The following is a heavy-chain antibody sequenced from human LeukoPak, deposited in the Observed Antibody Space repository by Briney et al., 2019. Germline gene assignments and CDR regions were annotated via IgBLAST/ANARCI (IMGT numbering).Heavy chain of an antibody. J-gene: IGHJ4*02. CDR1: GFTFSSYA. Sequence: GGSLRLSCAAPGFTFSSYAMSWVRQAPGKGLEWLSGISGSAGSTYYADSVKGRFTISRDNFKNTLYLQMNSLTAEDTAVYYCAKGPAPSITDTAPSDYWGQGTLVTVSS. V-gene: IGHV3-23*01. CDR2: ISGSAGST. D-gene: IGHD1-20*01. CDR3: AKGPAPSITDTAPSDY.